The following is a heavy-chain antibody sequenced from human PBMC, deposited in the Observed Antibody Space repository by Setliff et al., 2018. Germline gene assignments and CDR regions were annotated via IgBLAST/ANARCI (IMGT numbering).Heavy chain of an antibody. Sequence: PSETLSLTCTVSGGSISSRSYYWGWNRQPPGKGLEWIGSIYYSGSTYYKPSLKSRVTISVDTSKNQFSLKLSSVTAADTAVYYCARVSSYGSGSYYYYYYGMDVWGQGTTVT. V-gene: IGHV4-39*07. D-gene: IGHD3-10*01. J-gene: IGHJ6*02. CDR2: IYYSGST. CDR1: GGSISSRSYY. CDR3: ARVSSYGSGSYYYYYYGMDV.